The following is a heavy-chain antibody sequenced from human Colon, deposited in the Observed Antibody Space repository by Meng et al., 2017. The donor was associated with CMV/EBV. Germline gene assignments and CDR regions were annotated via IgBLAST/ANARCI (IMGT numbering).Heavy chain of an antibody. Sequence: SETLSLTCAVYGGSFSGYYWSWIRQPPGKGLEWIGEINHSGSTNYNPSLKSRVTISVDTSKNQFSLKLSSVTAADTAVYYCARDGGELFWGQGTLVTVSS. V-gene: IGHV4-34*01. CDR1: GGSFSGYY. J-gene: IGHJ4*02. D-gene: IGHD3-10*01. CDR3: ARDGGELF. CDR2: INHSGST.